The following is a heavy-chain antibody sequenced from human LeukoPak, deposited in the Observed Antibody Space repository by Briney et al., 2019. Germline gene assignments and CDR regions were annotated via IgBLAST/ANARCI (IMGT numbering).Heavy chain of an antibody. V-gene: IGHV3-21*01. Sequence: GGSLRLSCAASGFTFSSYAMNWVRQAPGKGLEWVSSISSSSSYIYYADSVKGRFTISRANAKNSLYLQMNSLRAEDTAVYYCARSHITTVRGVIQYYYYMDVWGKGTTVTVSS. J-gene: IGHJ6*03. CDR2: ISSSSSYI. CDR1: GFTFSSYA. D-gene: IGHD3-10*01. CDR3: ARSHITTVRGVIQYYYYMDV.